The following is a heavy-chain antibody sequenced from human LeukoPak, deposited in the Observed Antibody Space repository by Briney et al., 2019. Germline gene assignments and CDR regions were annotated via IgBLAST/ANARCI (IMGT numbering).Heavy chain of an antibody. CDR3: ARDQGRAAAGTRDY. Sequence: SGTLSLTCAVSGGSISSSNWWSWVRQPPGQGLEWIGEIYHSGSTNYNPSLKSRVTISVDKSKNQFSLKLSSVTAADTAVYYCARDQGRAAAGTRDYWGQGTLVTVSS. J-gene: IGHJ4*02. D-gene: IGHD6-13*01. V-gene: IGHV4-4*02. CDR2: IYHSGST. CDR1: GGSISSSNW.